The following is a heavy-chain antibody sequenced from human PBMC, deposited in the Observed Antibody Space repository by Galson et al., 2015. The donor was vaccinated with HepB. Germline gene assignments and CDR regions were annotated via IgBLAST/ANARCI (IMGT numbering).Heavy chain of an antibody. D-gene: IGHD1-26*01. J-gene: IGHJ4*02. CDR3: ARDTTSGDYFDY. Sequence: QVQLQESGPGLVKPSETLSLTCTVSGGSISSYYWSWIRQPPGKGLEWIGYIYYSGSTNYNPSLKSRVTISVDTSKNQFSLKLSSVTAADTAVYYCARDTTSGDYFDYWGQGTLVTVSS. CDR2: IYYSGST. CDR1: GGSISSYY. V-gene: IGHV4-59*01.